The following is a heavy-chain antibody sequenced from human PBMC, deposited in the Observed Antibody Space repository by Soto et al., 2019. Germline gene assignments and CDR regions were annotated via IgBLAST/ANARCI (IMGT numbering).Heavy chain of an antibody. D-gene: IGHD4-17*01. CDR1: GLWLTLCTPA. CDR3: AKDQSTVTDPPLDY. V-gene: IGHV3-23*01. Sequence: GALTVSCAAGGLWLTLCTPAMCGVRQAPGKGLEWVSAISGSGGSTYYADSVKGRFTISRDNSKNTLYLQMNSLRAEDTAVYYCAKDQSTVTDPPLDYWGQGTLVTVSS. CDR2: ISGSGGST. J-gene: IGHJ4*02.